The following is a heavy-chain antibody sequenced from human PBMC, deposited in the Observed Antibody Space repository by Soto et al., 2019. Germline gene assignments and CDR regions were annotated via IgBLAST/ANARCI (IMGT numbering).Heavy chain of an antibody. D-gene: IGHD3-10*01. J-gene: IGHJ1*01. CDR1: GFTFSSYA. Sequence: EVQLLESWGNWVQPGGSVRLSCSASGFTFSSYALTWVRQAPGKGLEWISGISGSGGTTYYADSVKCRFTISRDSSMDPLYLQMNSLSAVDEAVYYCVKHHGGVLSHFHHWCQATLVTVSS. V-gene: IGHV3-23*01. CDR3: VKHHGGVLSHFHH. CDR2: ISGSGGTT.